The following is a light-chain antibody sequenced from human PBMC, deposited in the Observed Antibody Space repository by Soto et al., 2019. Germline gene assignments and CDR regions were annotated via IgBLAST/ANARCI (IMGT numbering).Light chain of an antibody. Sequence: SYELTQPPSVSVAPGKTARITCGGNNIGSKSVHWYQQKPGQAPVLVIYYDSDRTSRTPERSSGSNSGNTATLTISRVEAGDEADYYCQVWDSSSDHPVFGGGTKLTFL. V-gene: IGLV3-21*04. CDR3: QVWDSSSDHPV. J-gene: IGLJ2*01. CDR2: YDS. CDR1: NIGSKS.